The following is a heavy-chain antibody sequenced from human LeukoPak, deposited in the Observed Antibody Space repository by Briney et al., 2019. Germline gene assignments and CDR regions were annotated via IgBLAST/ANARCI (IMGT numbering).Heavy chain of an antibody. CDR2: IYTSGST. CDR3: ARDARRSSGWYWGGYYYYGMDV. J-gene: IGHJ6*02. Sequence: SETLSLTCTVSGGSISSYYWSWIRQPAGKGLEWLGRIYTSGSTNYNPSLKSRVTMSVDTSKNQFSLKLSSVTAADTAVYYCARDARRSSGWYWGGYYYYGMDVWGQGTTVTVSS. V-gene: IGHV4-4*07. CDR1: GGSISSYY. D-gene: IGHD6-19*01.